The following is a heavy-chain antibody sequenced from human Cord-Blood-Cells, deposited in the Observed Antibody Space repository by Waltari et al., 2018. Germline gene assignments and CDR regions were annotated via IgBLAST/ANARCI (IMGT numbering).Heavy chain of an antibody. CDR2: FDPEDGET. CDR3: ATGLGTDYSNDY. J-gene: IGHJ4*02. CDR1: GYTLTALS. D-gene: IGHD4-4*01. Sequence: QVQLVQSGAEVKKAGAPLKGSCKVSGYTLTALSLHWVRQAPGKGLEWMGGFDPEDGETIYAQKFQGRVTMTEDTSTDTAYMELSSLRSEDTAVYYCATGLGTDYSNDYWGQGTLVTVSS. V-gene: IGHV1-24*01.